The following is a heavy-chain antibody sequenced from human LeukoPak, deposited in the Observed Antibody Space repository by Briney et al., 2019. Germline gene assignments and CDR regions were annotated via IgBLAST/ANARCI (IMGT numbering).Heavy chain of an antibody. CDR2: ISYDGSNK. CDR3: AKTPYDSSGYYYFLDY. CDR1: GFTFSSYG. Sequence: QPGGSLRLSCAASGFTFSSYGMHWVRQAPGKGLEWVAVISYDGSNKYYADSVKGRFTISRDNSKNTLYLQMNSLRAEDTAVYYCAKTPYDSSGYYYFLDYWGQGTQVTVSS. J-gene: IGHJ4*02. D-gene: IGHD3-22*01. V-gene: IGHV3-30*18.